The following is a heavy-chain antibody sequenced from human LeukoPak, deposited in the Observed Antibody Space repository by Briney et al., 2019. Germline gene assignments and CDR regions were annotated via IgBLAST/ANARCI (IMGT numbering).Heavy chain of an antibody. J-gene: IGHJ4*02. Sequence: GGSLRLSCAASGFTVSSNYMSWIRQAPGKGLEWVSYISSSGSTIYYADSVKGRFTISRDNAKNSLYLQMNSLRAEDTAVYYCARSYAGIAVAGTDYWGQGTLVTVSS. D-gene: IGHD6-19*01. CDR2: ISSSGSTI. CDR3: ARSYAGIAVAGTDY. V-gene: IGHV3-11*01. CDR1: GFTVSSNY.